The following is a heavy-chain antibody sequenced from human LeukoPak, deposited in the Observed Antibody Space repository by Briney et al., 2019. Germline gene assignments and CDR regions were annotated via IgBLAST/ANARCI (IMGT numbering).Heavy chain of an antibody. J-gene: IGHJ6*02. V-gene: IGHV3-48*03. CDR3: ARLGYGPYGMHV. CDR1: GFTFSSYE. CDR2: IGSSGSAM. D-gene: IGHD3-10*01. Sequence: PGGSLTLACAASGFTFSSYEMNWVRQAPGKGLEWVSYIGSSGSAMYYADSVRGRFTISRDNAKNSLYLQMNSLRAEDTAVYYCARLGYGPYGMHVWGQGTTVTVSS.